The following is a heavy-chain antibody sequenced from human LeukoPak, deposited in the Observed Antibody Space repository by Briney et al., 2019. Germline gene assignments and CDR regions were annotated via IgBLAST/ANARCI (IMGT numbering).Heavy chain of an antibody. CDR2: INHSGST. J-gene: IGHJ5*02. CDR3: ARGRLLMWFDP. D-gene: IGHD3-16*01. Sequence: SETLSLTCAVYGGSFSGYSWSWIRQPPGKGLEWIGEINHSGSTNYNPSLKSRVTISVDTSKKQFSLKLSSVAAADTAVYYCARGRLLMWFDPWGQGTLVTVSS. CDR1: GGSFSGYS. V-gene: IGHV4-34*01.